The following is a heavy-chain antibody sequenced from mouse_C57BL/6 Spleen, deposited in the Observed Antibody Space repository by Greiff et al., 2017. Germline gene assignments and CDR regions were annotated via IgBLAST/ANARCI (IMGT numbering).Heavy chain of an antibody. Sequence: EVKLVESGGGLVNPGGSLKLSCPPSGFTFSDYGMHWFRQAPEKGLEWVAYISSAISTIYYADPLKGRFTISRDNAKNTLFLQMTSLRSEDTAMYYCARPLYYGSTLYYAMDYWGQGTSVTVSS. CDR2: ISSAISTI. CDR1: GFTFSDYG. CDR3: ARPLYYGSTLYYAMDY. J-gene: IGHJ4*01. D-gene: IGHD1-1*01. V-gene: IGHV5-17*01.